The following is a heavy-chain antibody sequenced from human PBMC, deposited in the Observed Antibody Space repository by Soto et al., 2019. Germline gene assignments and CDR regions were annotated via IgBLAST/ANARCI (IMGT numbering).Heavy chain of an antibody. J-gene: IGHJ6*02. CDR1: GFTFSSYA. D-gene: IGHD2-15*01. V-gene: IGHV3-30-3*01. CDR2: ILYDGNNK. CDR3: ARAGCDGGTCYTLVGLRYGMDV. Sequence: QVQLVESGGGVVQPGRSLRLSCAASGFTFSSYAMYWVRQAPGKGLEWVAIILYDGNNKHYADSVKGRFTIARDNSQNTLYLQMNSLGAEDTAVYYCARAGCDGGTCYTLVGLRYGMDVWGQGTTVTVSS.